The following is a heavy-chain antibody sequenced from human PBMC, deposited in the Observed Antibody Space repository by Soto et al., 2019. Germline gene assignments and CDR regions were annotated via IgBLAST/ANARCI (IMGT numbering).Heavy chain of an antibody. CDR2: IYHSGST. J-gene: IGHJ4*02. V-gene: IGHV4-30-2*01. CDR3: ARYIVVVPAAIKGGFDY. Sequence: PSETLSLTCAFSGVSISSGGYSCSWIRQPPGKGLEWIGYIYHSGSTYYNPSLKSRVTISVDRSKNQFSLKMSSVTAADTAVYYCARYIVVVPAAIKGGFDYWGQGTLVTVSS. CDR1: GVSISSGGYS. D-gene: IGHD2-2*01.